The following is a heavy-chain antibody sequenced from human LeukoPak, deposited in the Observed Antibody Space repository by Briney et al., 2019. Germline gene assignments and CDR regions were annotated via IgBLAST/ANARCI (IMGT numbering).Heavy chain of an antibody. Sequence: GGSLRLSCAASGFTFSDYYMSWIRQAPGKGPEWISYISSSGSSIYYADSVKGRFTISRDNAKNPLYLQMSSLRADDTAVYYCAGSCYFDWFDPWGQGTLVTVSS. CDR3: AGSCYFDWFDP. J-gene: IGHJ5*02. D-gene: IGHD2-15*01. V-gene: IGHV3-11*01. CDR2: ISSSGSSI. CDR1: GFTFSDYY.